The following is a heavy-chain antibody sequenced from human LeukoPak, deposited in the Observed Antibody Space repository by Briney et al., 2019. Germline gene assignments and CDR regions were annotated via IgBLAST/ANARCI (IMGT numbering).Heavy chain of an antibody. J-gene: IGHJ4*02. CDR1: GFTLSSYG. CDR3: ARDLPDYYDSSGPMGY. CDR2: IWYDGSNK. V-gene: IGHV3-33*01. Sequence: GGSLRLSCAASGFTLSSYGMHWVRQAPGKGLEWVAVIWYDGSNKYYADSVKGRFTISRDNSKNTLYLQMNSLRTEDTAVYYCARDLPDYYDSSGPMGYWGQGTLVTVSS. D-gene: IGHD3-22*01.